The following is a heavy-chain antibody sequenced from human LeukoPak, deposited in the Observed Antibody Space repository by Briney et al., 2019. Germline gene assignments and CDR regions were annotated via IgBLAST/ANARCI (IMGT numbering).Heavy chain of an antibody. Sequence: SETLSLTCTVSGGSISSSYWSWVRQPPGKGLEWIGYIDNSGSTNYNPSLKSRVTISLDTPKSQFSLKLSSVTAADTAVYYCARVTQEWYYYDSSGYTQSFLDYWGQGTLVTVSS. V-gene: IGHV4-59*12. CDR3: ARVTQEWYYYDSSGYTQSFLDY. CDR2: IDNSGST. D-gene: IGHD3-22*01. CDR1: GGSISSSY. J-gene: IGHJ4*02.